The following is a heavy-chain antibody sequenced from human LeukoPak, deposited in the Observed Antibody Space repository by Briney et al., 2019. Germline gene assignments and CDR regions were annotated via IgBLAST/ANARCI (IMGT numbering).Heavy chain of an antibody. CDR1: GFTFSSYA. J-gene: IGHJ4*02. D-gene: IGHD1-26*01. V-gene: IGHV3-23*01. CDR2: ISGSGGNT. Sequence: GGSLRLSCAASGFTFSSYAMSWVRQAPGKGLEWVSAISGSGGNTYYADSVKGRFTISRDNSKNTLYLQMNSLGAEDTAVYYCAKDSVVGATSGLFDYWGQGTLVTVSS. CDR3: AKDSVVGATSGLFDY.